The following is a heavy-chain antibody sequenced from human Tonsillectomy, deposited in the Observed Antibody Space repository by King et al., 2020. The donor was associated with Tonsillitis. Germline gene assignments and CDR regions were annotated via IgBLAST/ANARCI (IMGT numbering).Heavy chain of an antibody. V-gene: IGHV4-4*02. CDR1: GAFIGSSNW. CDR3: ARGVSDYYMDV. CDR2: IYHSGTT. Sequence: LQLQESGPGLVKPSGTLSLTCVVSGAFIGSSNWWTWVRQSPGKGLEWIGEIYHSGTTNCNPSLKSRVFISSDKSKNQFSLRLNSVTAADTAVYFCARGVSDYYMDVWGRGTTVTVSS. J-gene: IGHJ6*03. D-gene: IGHD2/OR15-2a*01.